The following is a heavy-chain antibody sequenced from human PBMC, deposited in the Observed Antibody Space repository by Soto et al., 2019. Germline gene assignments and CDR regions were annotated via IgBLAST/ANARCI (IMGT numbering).Heavy chain of an antibody. CDR1: GYTFTSYG. J-gene: IGHJ3*02. CDR3: ARDDITMIVVAKKDAFDI. Sequence: GASVKVSSKASGYTFTSYGISWVRQAPGQGLEWMGWISAYNGNTNYAQKLQGRVTMTTDTSTSTAYMELRSLRSDDTAVYDCARDDITMIVVAKKDAFDIWGQGTMVTVSS. V-gene: IGHV1-18*01. CDR2: ISAYNGNT. D-gene: IGHD3-22*01.